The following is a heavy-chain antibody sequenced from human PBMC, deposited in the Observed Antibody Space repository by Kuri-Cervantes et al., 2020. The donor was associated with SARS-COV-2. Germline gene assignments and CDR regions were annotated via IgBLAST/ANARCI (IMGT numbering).Heavy chain of an antibody. V-gene: IGHV3-33*01. CDR1: GFTFRSYG. Sequence: LSLTCAASGFTFRSYGMHWVRQAPGKGLEWVAVIWYDGSNKYYVDSVKGRFTISRDNSKNTLYLQMNSLRAEDTAVYYCAAELVAAYGMDVWGQGTTVTVSS. CDR3: AAELVAAYGMDV. D-gene: IGHD1-7*01. J-gene: IGHJ6*02. CDR2: IWYDGSNK.